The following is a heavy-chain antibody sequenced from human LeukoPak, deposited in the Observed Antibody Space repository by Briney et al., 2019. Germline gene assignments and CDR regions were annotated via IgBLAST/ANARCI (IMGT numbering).Heavy chain of an antibody. D-gene: IGHD2-15*01. Sequence: RPGGSLRLSCAASGFIFSNYWMTWVRQAPGKGLEWVAHIKEDGGEKHYVDPVKGRFTISRDNAKNSLYLQMNSLRAEDTAMYYCVRDRGYCSGGTCYALWDYWGQGTLVTVSS. CDR3: VRDRGYCSGGTCYALWDY. V-gene: IGHV3-7*01. CDR1: GFIFSNYW. CDR2: IKEDGGEK. J-gene: IGHJ4*02.